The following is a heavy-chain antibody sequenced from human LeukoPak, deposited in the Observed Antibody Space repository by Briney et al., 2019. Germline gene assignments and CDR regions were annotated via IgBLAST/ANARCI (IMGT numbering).Heavy chain of an antibody. V-gene: IGHV1-69*05. CDR2: IIPIFGTT. D-gene: IGHD3-22*01. Sequence: SVKLSCKASGGTFSSYAISWVRQAPGQGLEWMGRIIPIFGTTNYAQKFQGRVTITTDESTSTAYMELSSLRAEDTAVYYCARDIGYYYDRSGYYYGGGQGTLVTVSS. CDR1: GGTFSSYA. CDR3: ARDIGYYYDRSGYYYG. J-gene: IGHJ4*02.